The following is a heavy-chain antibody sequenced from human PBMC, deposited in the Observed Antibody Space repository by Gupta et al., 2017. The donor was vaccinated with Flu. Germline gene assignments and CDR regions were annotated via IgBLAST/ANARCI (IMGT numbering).Heavy chain of an antibody. Sequence: YWGWVRQSPGKGLEAIGTSAYGGDTNYNPSLKSRATIFVDTSRNKFSLRLTSVTAADTAVYYCASGIKGTTVTDTFDFWGQGILVTVSS. CDR2: SAYGGDT. D-gene: IGHD2-21*02. J-gene: IGHJ4*02. CDR3: ASGIKGTTVTDTFDF. V-gene: IGHV4-39*01. CDR1: Y.